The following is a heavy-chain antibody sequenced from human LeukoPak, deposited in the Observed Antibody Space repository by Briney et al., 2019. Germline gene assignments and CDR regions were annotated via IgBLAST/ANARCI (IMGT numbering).Heavy chain of an antibody. CDR1: GFSLSGYY. D-gene: IGHD2-21*02. V-gene: IGHV1-8*02. Sequence: ASVKVSCKASGFSLSGYYIHWVRQATGQGLEWMGWMNPNSGNTGYAQKFQGRVTMTRNTSISTAYMELSSLRSEDTAVYYSARGPRGDSYYYYMDVWGKGTTVTVSS. J-gene: IGHJ6*03. CDR3: ARGPRGDSYYYYMDV. CDR2: MNPNSGNT.